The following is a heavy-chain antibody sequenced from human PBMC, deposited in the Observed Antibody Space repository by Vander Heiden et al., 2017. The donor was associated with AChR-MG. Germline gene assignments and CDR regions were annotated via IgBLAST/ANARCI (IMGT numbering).Heavy chain of an antibody. D-gene: IGHD4-17*01. V-gene: IGHV4-31*03. CDR2: IYYSGST. Sequence: QVQLQESGPGLVKPSQTLSLTCTVSGGSISSGGYYWSWIRQHPGKGLGWIGYIYYSGSTYYNPSLKSRVTISVDTSKNQFSLKLSSVTAADTAVYYCARDKQTVTHSHWFDPWGQGTLVTVSS. CDR3: ARDKQTVTHSHWFDP. J-gene: IGHJ5*02. CDR1: GGSISSGGYY.